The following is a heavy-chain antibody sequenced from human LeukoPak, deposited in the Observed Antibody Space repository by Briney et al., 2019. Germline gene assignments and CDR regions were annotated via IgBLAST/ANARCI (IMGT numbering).Heavy chain of an antibody. D-gene: IGHD3/OR15-3a*01. J-gene: IGHJ4*02. Sequence: ASVKVSCKASGYTFTSYDINWVRQAPGQGLEWIGWMNPNSGNTGYAQKFQGRVTMTRNTSISTAYMELSSLRSEDTAVYYCARGGLFTRTGYSFDYWGQGTLVTVSS. CDR1: GYTFTSYD. CDR2: MNPNSGNT. CDR3: ARGGLFTRTGYSFDY. V-gene: IGHV1-8*01.